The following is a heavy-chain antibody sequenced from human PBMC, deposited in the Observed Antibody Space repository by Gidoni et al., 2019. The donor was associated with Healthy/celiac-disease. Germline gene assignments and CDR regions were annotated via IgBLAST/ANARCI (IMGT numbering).Heavy chain of an antibody. CDR3: TVPAKSAGFDY. CDR1: GYTFTGYY. Sequence: QVQLVQSGAEVKKPGASVKVPCKASGYTFTGYYMHWVRQAPGQGLEWMGWINPNSGGTNYAHKLQGRVTMTRDTSISTAYMELSRLRSDDTAVYYGTVPAKSAGFDYWGQGTLVTVSS. CDR2: INPNSGGT. V-gene: IGHV1-2*07. J-gene: IGHJ4*02. D-gene: IGHD2-2*01.